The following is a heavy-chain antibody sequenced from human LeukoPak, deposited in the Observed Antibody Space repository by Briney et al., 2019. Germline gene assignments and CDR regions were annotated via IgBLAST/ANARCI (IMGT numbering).Heavy chain of an antibody. CDR2: IRYGGST. J-gene: IGHJ4*02. CDR3: ARKPLGSSRYDY. V-gene: IGHV4-31*11. Sequence: SETLSLTCAVSGDSITSGNNYWSWIRQHPGTGLEWIGYIRYGGSTYYNPSLKSRVTISVDTSKNQFSLKLSSVTAADTAVYYCARKPLGSSRYDYWGQGTLVTVSS. D-gene: IGHD3-10*01. CDR1: GDSITSGNNY.